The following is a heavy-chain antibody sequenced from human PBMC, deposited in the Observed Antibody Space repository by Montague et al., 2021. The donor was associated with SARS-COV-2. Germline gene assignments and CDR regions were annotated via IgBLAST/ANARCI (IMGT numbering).Heavy chain of an antibody. CDR3: ANLYSYGS. CDR1: GFTFSSYS. V-gene: IGHV3-21*01. CDR2: ISTSSSYI. Sequence: FLSLSCAASGFTFSSYSMNWVRQAPGKGLEWVSSISTSSSYIYYADSVKGRFTISRDNAKNSLYPQMNSLGAEDTAVYYCANLYSYGSWGQGTLVTVSS. D-gene: IGHD5-18*01. J-gene: IGHJ4*02.